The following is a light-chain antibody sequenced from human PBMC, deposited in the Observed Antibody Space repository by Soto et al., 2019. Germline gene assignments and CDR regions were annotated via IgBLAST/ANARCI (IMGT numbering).Light chain of an antibody. CDR3: LRPDTCSLT. J-gene: IGKJ1*01. V-gene: IGKV1-17*01. CDR2: RAF. Sequence: DIKMTQSASALSASIGDRVTITCRASQGIRNDLLGWYQQKPGKAPKCLSYRAFNFQSRVPPRFSGSGSGTEFTLTNSSLQTEDSANYYSLRPDTCSLTFGQVTKVDIK. CDR1: QGIRND.